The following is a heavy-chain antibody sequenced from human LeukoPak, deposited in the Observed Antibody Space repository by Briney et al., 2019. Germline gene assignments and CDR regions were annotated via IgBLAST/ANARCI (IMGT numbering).Heavy chain of an antibody. CDR1: GGSFSGYY. V-gene: IGHV4-34*01. CDR2: INHSGST. J-gene: IGHJ6*03. CDR3: ARARVGIYYQYYYYMDV. D-gene: IGHD3-10*01. Sequence: SETLSLTCAVYGGSFSGYYWSWIRQPPGKGLEWIGEINHSGSTNYNPSLKSRVTISVDTSKNQFSLKLSSVTAADTAVYYCARARVGIYYQYYYYMDVWGRGTTVTISS.